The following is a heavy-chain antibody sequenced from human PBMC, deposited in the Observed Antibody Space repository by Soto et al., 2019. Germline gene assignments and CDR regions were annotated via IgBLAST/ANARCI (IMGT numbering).Heavy chain of an antibody. Sequence: ASVKVSCKSSGYTFTGYFMHWVRQAPGQGLEWMGWINPNSGDTKYAQKFQGRVTMTRDMSISTAYMELRRLTSDDTAVYYCARVRTYYDSSGSLDYWGQGTLVTVSS. CDR3: ARVRTYYDSSGSLDY. D-gene: IGHD3-22*01. J-gene: IGHJ4*02. CDR2: INPNSGDT. V-gene: IGHV1-2*02. CDR1: GYTFTGYF.